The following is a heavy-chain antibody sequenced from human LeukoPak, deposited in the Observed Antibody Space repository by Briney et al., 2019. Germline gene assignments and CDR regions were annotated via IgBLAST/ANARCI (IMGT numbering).Heavy chain of an antibody. J-gene: IGHJ4*02. CDR1: GYTFTSYG. Sequence: ASVKVSCKASGYTFTSYGISWVRQAPGQGLEWMGWISAYNGNTNYAQKLQGRVTMTTDTSTSTAYMEPRSLRSDDTAVYYCARAARVRPALENFDYWGQGTLVTVSS. V-gene: IGHV1-18*01. CDR3: ARAARVRPALENFDY. D-gene: IGHD1-1*01. CDR2: ISAYNGNT.